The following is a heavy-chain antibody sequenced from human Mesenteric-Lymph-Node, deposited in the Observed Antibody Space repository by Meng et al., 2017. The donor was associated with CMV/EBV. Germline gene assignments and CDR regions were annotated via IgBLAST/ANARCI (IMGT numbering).Heavy chain of an antibody. CDR1: GFTFSSYE. D-gene: IGHD2-2*03. Sequence: GESLKISCAASGFTFSSYEMNWVRQAPGKGLEWVSYISSSGSTIYYADSVKGRFTISRDNAKNSLYLQMNSLRAEDTAVYYCARVNGYCSSTSCSNYFDYWGQGTLVTVSS. V-gene: IGHV3-48*03. CDR3: ARVNGYCSSTSCSNYFDY. CDR2: ISSSGSTI. J-gene: IGHJ4*02.